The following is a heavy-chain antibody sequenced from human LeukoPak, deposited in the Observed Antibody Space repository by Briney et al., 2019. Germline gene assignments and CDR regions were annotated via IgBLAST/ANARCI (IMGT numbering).Heavy chain of an antibody. J-gene: IGHJ4*02. V-gene: IGHV4-39*07. CDR2: IYYSGST. D-gene: IGHD3-10*01. CDR1: GGSISSSSYY. Sequence: SETLSLTCTVSGGSISSSSYYWGWIRQPPGKGLEWIGSIYYSGSTYYNPSLKSRVTMSVDTSKNQFSLKLSSVTAADTAVYYCARDKYYYGSFDYWGQGTLVTVSS. CDR3: ARDKYYYGSFDY.